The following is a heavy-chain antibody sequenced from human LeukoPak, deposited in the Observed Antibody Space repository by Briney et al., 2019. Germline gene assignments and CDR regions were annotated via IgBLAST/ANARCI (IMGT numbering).Heavy chain of an antibody. CDR3: TRDSALLGVAFDL. Sequence: QSGGSLRLSCSAYGFPFNTYAIHWVRQAPGKGLEYVAGISSNGDNTDFADSAKGRFTISRDNSKSTLFLQMNSLRAEDTAVYFCTRDSALLGVAFDLWGQGTVVTVSS. CDR1: GFPFNTYA. D-gene: IGHD2-15*01. CDR2: ISSNGDNT. J-gene: IGHJ3*01. V-gene: IGHV3-64D*06.